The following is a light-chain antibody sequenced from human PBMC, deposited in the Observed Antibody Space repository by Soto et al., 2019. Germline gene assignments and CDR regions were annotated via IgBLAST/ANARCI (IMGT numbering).Light chain of an antibody. J-gene: IGLJ1*01. CDR1: SSDVGGYDY. CDR3: SSYTSSSTYV. CDR2: DVT. Sequence: QSVLTQPASVSGSPGQSVTISCTGTSSDVGGYDYVSWYQHHPSKAPKLVIYDVTYRPSGVSDRFSGSKSANTASLTISGLQAEDEADYYCSSYTSSSTYVFGTGTKVTVL. V-gene: IGLV2-14*01.